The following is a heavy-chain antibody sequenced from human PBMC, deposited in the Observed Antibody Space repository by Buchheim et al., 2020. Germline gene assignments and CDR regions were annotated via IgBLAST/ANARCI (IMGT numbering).Heavy chain of an antibody. CDR2: IKSKTDGGTT. CDR1: GFTFSNAW. D-gene: IGHD4-17*01. V-gene: IGHV3-15*01. CDR3: TTSHDYGDHRALDY. J-gene: IGHJ4*02. Sequence: EVQLVESGGGLVKPGGSLRLSCAASGFTFSNAWMSWVRQAPGKGLEWVGRIKSKTDGGTTDYAAPVKGRSTTPRDVPKNTLYLQMNSLKTEDTAVYYCTTSHDYGDHRALDYWGQGTL.